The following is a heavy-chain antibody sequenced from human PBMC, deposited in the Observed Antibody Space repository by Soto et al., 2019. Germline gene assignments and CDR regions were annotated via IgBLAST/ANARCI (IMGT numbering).Heavy chain of an antibody. CDR3: AKVLYASESFDSEEAPYGMDV. CDR1: GFPFSRYD. J-gene: IGHJ6*02. CDR2: LWFDGSNE. D-gene: IGHD3-10*01. V-gene: IGHV3-33*06. Sequence: PGGSLRLSCAASGFPFSRYDMHWVRQAPGKGLEWVAVLWFDGSNEYYADSVQGRFTISRENSKNTLYLQMDSLRAEDTAVYYCAKVLYASESFDSEEAPYGMDVWGQGTTVTVSS.